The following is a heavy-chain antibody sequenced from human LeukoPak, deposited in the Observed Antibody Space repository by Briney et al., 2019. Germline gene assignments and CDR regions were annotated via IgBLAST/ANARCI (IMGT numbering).Heavy chain of an antibody. J-gene: IGHJ4*02. CDR2: INAGNGNT. Sequence: ASVKVSCRASGYTFTSYAMHWVRQAPGQRLEWMGWINAGNGNTKYSQKFQGRVTITRDTSASTAYMELSSLRSEDTAVYYCARGSPAARLYYFDYWGQGTLVTVSS. CDR3: ARGSPAARLYYFDY. CDR1: GYTFTSYA. D-gene: IGHD6-13*01. V-gene: IGHV1-3*01.